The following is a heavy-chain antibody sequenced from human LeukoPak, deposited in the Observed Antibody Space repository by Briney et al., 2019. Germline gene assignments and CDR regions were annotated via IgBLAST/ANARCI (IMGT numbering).Heavy chain of an antibody. V-gene: IGHV1-69*13. J-gene: IGHJ6*02. CDR2: IIPIFGTA. D-gene: IGHD2-15*01. Sequence: ASVKVSCKASGGTFSSYAISWVRQAPGQGLEWMGGIIPIFGTANYAQKFQGRVTITADESTSTAYMELSSLRSEDTAVYYCARSYCSGGSCQPYGMDVWGQGTTVTVSS. CDR3: ARSYCSGGSCQPYGMDV. CDR1: GGTFSSYA.